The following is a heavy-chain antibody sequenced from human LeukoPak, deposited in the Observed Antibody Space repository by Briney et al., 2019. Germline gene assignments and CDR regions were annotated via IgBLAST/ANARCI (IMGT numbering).Heavy chain of an antibody. CDR2: INTDGSST. CDR3: TRELPREVTLDY. Sequence: GGSLRLSCAASGFTFISYGRQWVRQAPGKGLVWVSRINTDGSSTSYADSVKGRFTVSRDNAKNTVYLQVNSLRAEDTAVYFCTRELPREVTLDYWGQGTLVTVSS. D-gene: IGHD2-21*02. J-gene: IGHJ4*01. CDR1: GFTFISYG. V-gene: IGHV3-74*01.